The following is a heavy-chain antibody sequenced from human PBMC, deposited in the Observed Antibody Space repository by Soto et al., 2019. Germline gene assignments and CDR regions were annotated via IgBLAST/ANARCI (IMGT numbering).Heavy chain of an antibody. CDR1: GGSFSGYY. CDR3: ARRSGVYNKGFYYYMDV. D-gene: IGHD2-8*01. CDR2: INHSGST. J-gene: IGHJ6*03. V-gene: IGHV4-34*01. Sequence: SETLSLTCAVYGGSFSGYYWSWIRQPPGKGLEWIGEINHSGSTNYNPSLKSRVTISVDTSKNQFSLKLSSVTAADTAVYYFARRSGVYNKGFYYYMDVWGKGTTVTVSS.